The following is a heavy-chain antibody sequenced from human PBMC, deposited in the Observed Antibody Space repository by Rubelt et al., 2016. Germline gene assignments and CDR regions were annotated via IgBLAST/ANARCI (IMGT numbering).Heavy chain of an antibody. CDR2: ISTADRI. J-gene: IGHJ4*02. CDR3: ARGSAGVSD. D-gene: IGHD6-13*01. V-gene: IGHV3-53*01. Sequence: EVQLVESGGGLIQPGGSLRLSCAASGFTVSSSHVTWVRQAPGKGLEWVSLISTADRITYADSVKGRFTISRDNSKNTVYLQMNSLRAEDTAVYYCARGSAGVSDWGQGTLVTVSS. CDR1: GFTVSSSH.